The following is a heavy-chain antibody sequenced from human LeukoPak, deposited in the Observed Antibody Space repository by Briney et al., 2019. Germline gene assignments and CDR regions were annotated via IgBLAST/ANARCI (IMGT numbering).Heavy chain of an antibody. CDR3: ARDSRITMVRGVIITGEIWIDY. J-gene: IGHJ4*02. CDR1: GGSISSSSHY. D-gene: IGHD3-10*01. Sequence: SETLSLTCTVSGGSISSSSHYWGWIRQPPGKGLEWIGSIYYSGSTYYNPSLKSRVTISVDTSKNQFSLKLSSVTAADTAVYYCARDSRITMVRGVIITGEIWIDYWGQGTLVTVSS. CDR2: IYYSGST. V-gene: IGHV4-39*07.